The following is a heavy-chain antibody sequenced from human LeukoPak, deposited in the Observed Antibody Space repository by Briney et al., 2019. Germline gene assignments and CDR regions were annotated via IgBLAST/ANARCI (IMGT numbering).Heavy chain of an antibody. J-gene: IGHJ4*02. CDR2: ILSDGSKE. Sequence: PGGSLRLSCAASGFTFSSYGMHWVRQAPGKGLEWVAVILSDGSKEFYTDSVKGRFTISRDNSKNTLYLQMNSLRAEDTAVYYCAKGRRQWLAPMDYWGQGTLVTVSS. CDR3: AKGRRQWLAPMDY. CDR1: GFTFSSYG. D-gene: IGHD6-19*01. V-gene: IGHV3-33*06.